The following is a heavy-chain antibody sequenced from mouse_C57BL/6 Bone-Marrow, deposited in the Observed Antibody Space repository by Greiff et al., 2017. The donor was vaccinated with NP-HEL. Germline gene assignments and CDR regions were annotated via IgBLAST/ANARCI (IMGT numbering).Heavy chain of an antibody. D-gene: IGHD2-2*01. CDR3: ARGGEWFAY. Sequence: VQLKASGPGLVKPSQSLSLTCSVPGYSITSGYYWYWIRQFPGNKLEWMGYISYDGSNNYNPSLKNRISITRDTSKNQFCLKLNSVTTEDTATYYCARGGEWFAYWGQGTTLTVSS. J-gene: IGHJ2*01. V-gene: IGHV3-6*01. CDR1: GYSITSGYY. CDR2: ISYDGSN.